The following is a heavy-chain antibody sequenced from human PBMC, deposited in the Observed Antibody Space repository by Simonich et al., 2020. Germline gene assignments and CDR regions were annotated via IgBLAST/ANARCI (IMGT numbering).Heavy chain of an antibody. Sequence: QVQLQQWGAGLLKPSETLSLTCAVYGGSFSGYYWSWLRQPPGKELEWMGEINHIVSTNYIPSLKSRVTISVDTSKNQFSLKLSSVTAADTAVYYCARHLQLGPFDYWGQGTLVTVSS. CDR3: ARHLQLGPFDY. D-gene: IGHD1-1*01. CDR2: INHIVST. V-gene: IGHV4-34*01. J-gene: IGHJ4*02. CDR1: GGSFSGYY.